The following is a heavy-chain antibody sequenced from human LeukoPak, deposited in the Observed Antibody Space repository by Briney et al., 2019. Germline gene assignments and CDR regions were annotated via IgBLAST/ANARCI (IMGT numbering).Heavy chain of an antibody. J-gene: IGHJ3*02. CDR1: GFTFSSYG. CDR2: ISYDGSNK. CDR3: AKEGPQGAFDI. V-gene: IGHV3-30*18. Sequence: GGSLRLSCAASGFTFSSYGMHWVRQAPGKGLGWVAVISYDGSNKYYADSVKGRFTISRDNSKNTLYLQMNSLRAEDTAVYYCAKEGPQGAFDIWGQGTMVTVSS.